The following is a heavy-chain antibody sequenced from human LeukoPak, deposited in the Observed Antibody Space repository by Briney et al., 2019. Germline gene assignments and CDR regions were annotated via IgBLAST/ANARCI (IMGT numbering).Heavy chain of an antibody. CDR3: ATSQYGDYTLGDY. V-gene: IGHV1-69*06. D-gene: IGHD4-17*01. J-gene: IGHJ4*02. CDR2: IIPIFGTT. Sequence: RASVKVSCKASGGTFSSYAISWVRQAPGQGLEWMGGIIPIFGTTNYAQKFQDRVTITADKSTSTAYMELSSLRSEDTAVYYCATSQYGDYTLGDYWGQGTLVSVSS. CDR1: GGTFSSYA.